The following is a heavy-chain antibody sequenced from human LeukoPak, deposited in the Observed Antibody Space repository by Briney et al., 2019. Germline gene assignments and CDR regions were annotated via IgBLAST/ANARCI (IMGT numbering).Heavy chain of an antibody. D-gene: IGHD2-2*01. CDR1: GGSISSSSYY. CDR2: IYYSGST. CDR3: ASLFVVVPAAIPLDAFDI. V-gene: IGHV4-39*01. Sequence: PSETLSLTCTVSGGSISSSSYYWGWIRQPPGKGLEWIGSIYYSGSTYYNPSLKSRVTISVDTSKNQFSLKLSSVTAADTAVYYCASLFVVVPAAIPLDAFDIWGQGTMVTVPS. J-gene: IGHJ3*02.